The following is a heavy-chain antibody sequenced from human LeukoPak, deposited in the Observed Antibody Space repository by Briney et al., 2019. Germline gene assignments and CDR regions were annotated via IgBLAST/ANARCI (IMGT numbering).Heavy chain of an antibody. Sequence: PGRSLRLSCAASGFTFSTYAMHWVRQAPGKGLEWVSSISSSSYIYYADSVKGRFTISRDNAKNSLYLQMNSLRAEDTAVYYCATTRYLGAFDIWGQGTMVTVSS. CDR3: ATTRYLGAFDI. CDR2: ISSSSYI. J-gene: IGHJ3*02. CDR1: GFTFSTYA. D-gene: IGHD1-1*01. V-gene: IGHV3-21*01.